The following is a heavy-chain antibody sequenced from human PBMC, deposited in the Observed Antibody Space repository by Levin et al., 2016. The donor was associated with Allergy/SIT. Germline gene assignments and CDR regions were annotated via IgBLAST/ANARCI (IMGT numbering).Heavy chain of an antibody. D-gene: IGHD3-10*01. CDR2: ITASGGGT. Sequence: WIRQPPGKGLEWVSGITASGGGTFYADSVKGRFTISRDNSKNKLYLQMNSLRAEDTAEYYCAKSEGSVIYPYYYYYFMDVWGQGATVTVSS. J-gene: IGHJ6*02. CDR3: AKSEGSVIYPYYYYYFMDV. V-gene: IGHV3-23*01.